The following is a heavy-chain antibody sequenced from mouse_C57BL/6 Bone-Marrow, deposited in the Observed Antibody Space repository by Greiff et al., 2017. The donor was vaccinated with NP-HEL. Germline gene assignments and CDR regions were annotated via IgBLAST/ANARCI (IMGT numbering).Heavy chain of an antibody. CDR1: GYTFTSYW. CDR3: AIYPIPYAMDY. Sequence: VQLQQPGAELVKPGASVKVSCKASGYTFTSYWMHWVKQRPGQGLEWIGRLHPSDSDTNYNQKFKGQATLTVDKSSSTAYMQLSSLTSEDSAVYYCAIYPIPYAMDYWGQGTSVTVSS. CDR2: LHPSDSDT. J-gene: IGHJ4*01. V-gene: IGHV1-74*01.